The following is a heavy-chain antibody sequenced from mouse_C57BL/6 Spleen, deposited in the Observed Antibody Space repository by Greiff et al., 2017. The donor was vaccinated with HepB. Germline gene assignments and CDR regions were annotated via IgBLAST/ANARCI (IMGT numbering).Heavy chain of an antibody. V-gene: IGHV1-42*01. Sequence: VQLKESGPELVKPGASVKISCKASGYSFTGYYMNWVKQSPEKSLEWIGEINPSTGGTTYNQKFKAKATLTVDKSSSTAYMQLKSLTSEDSAVYYCAAYDHEAYWGQGTLVTVSA. D-gene: IGHD2-4*01. CDR3: AAYDHEAY. J-gene: IGHJ3*01. CDR2: INPSTGGT. CDR1: GYSFTGYY.